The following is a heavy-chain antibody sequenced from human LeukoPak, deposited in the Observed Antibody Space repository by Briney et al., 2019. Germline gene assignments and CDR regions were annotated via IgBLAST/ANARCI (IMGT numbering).Heavy chain of an antibody. V-gene: IGHV1-18*01. CDR2: ISAYNGNT. J-gene: IGHJ4*02. CDR1: GYTFTSYG. D-gene: IGHD6-19*01. Sequence: ASVKVSCKASGYTFTSYGIRWVRQAPGQGLEWMGWISAYNGNTNYAQKLQGRVTMTTDTTTSTAYMELRSLRPDDTAVYYCARDMSSSGFGDYWGQGTLVTVSS. CDR3: ARDMSSSGFGDY.